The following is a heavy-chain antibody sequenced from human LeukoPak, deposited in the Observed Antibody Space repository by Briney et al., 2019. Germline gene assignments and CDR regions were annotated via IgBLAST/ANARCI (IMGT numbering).Heavy chain of an antibody. V-gene: IGHV3-23*01. CDR2: TNANSGST. CDR1: GFAFSFYA. J-gene: IGHJ5*01. D-gene: IGHD6-19*01. CDR3: AKPISGGLAVTADWFHP. Sequence: GGSLRLSCAASGFAFSFYAMSWLRQPPGKGLEWVSTTNANSGSTSYAASVRGRFTISRDNSKNTLYLQVNTLRADDTATYYCAKPISGGLAVTADWFHPWGPGTLVVVSS.